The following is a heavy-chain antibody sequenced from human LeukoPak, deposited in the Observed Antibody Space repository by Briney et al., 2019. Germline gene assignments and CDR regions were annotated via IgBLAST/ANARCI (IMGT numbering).Heavy chain of an antibody. CDR1: GITFSSYW. Sequence: GSLRLSCAASGITFSSYWMSWIRQPPGKGLEWIGCIYDSGTTNYNPSLKSRVTISVDTSKNQFSLKLSSVTAADTAVYYCARTLGTTVTFDYWGQGTLVTVSS. CDR2: IYDSGTT. J-gene: IGHJ4*02. D-gene: IGHD4-11*01. CDR3: ARTLGTTVTFDY. V-gene: IGHV4-59*01.